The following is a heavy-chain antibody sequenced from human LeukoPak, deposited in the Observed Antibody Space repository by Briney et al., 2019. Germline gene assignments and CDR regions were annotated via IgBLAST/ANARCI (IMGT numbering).Heavy chain of an antibody. CDR1: GGSISSYY. J-gene: IGHJ4*02. CDR3: ARHRNAVGDHGGLGY. CDR2: IYYSGST. V-gene: IGHV4-59*01. D-gene: IGHD3-3*01. Sequence: SETLSLTCTVSGGSISSYYWSWIRQPPGKGLEWIGYIYYSGSTNYNPSLKSRVTISVDTSKNQFSLKLSSVTAADTAVYYCARHRNAVGDHGGLGYWGQGTLVTVSS.